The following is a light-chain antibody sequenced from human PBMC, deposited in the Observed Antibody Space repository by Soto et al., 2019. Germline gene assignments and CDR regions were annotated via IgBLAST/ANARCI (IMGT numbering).Light chain of an antibody. Sequence: QSVLTQPASVSVSPGQSITISCTGTSSDVGGYNYVSWYQQHPGKAPKLMISEVSNRPSGVSNRFSGSKSGNTASLTISGLQAEDEADYYCSSYTSSSTLAFGTGTKVTVL. CDR1: SSDVGGYNY. J-gene: IGLJ1*01. V-gene: IGLV2-14*01. CDR2: EVS. CDR3: SSYTSSSTLA.